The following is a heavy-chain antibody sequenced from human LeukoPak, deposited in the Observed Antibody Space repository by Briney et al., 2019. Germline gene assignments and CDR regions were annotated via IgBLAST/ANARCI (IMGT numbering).Heavy chain of an antibody. CDR1: GFTFSRYT. V-gene: IGHV3-21*01. CDR3: ARDSGTISGPTSVDF. D-gene: IGHD3-3*01. J-gene: IGHJ4*02. Sequence: GGSLRLSCAASGFTFSRYTMNWVRQAPGKGLEWVSSISSSSSNIYYADSVKGRFAISRDNAKTSLYLQMNSLRAEDTAVYYCARDSGTISGPTSVDFWGQGTLVTVSS. CDR2: ISSSSSNI.